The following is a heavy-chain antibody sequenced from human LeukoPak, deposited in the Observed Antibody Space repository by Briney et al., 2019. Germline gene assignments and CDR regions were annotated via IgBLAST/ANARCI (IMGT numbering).Heavy chain of an antibody. D-gene: IGHD7-27*01. Sequence: PPQTLSLTCTVSGGSISGDNYYWSWIRQPAGKGLEWIGRISTSGSTSYNPSLKSRVTISVDMPKNQFSLKLSSVTAADTAVYYCARQLTGAFDYWGQGTLVTVSS. CDR3: ARQLTGAFDY. J-gene: IGHJ4*02. CDR1: GGSISGDNYY. V-gene: IGHV4-61*02. CDR2: ISTSGST.